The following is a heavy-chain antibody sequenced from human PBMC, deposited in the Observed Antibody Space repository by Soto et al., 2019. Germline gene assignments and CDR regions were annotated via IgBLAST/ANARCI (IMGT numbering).Heavy chain of an antibody. V-gene: IGHV4-30-2*01. CDR3: ARVPGP. CDR2: IYHSGST. J-gene: IGHJ5*02. CDR1: GGSISRGGYS. Sequence: TLSLTCAVSGGSISRGGYSWSWIRQPPGKGLEWIGYIYHSGSTYYNPSLKSRVTISVDRSKNQFSLKLSSVTAADTAVYYCARVPGPWGQGTLGTVSS.